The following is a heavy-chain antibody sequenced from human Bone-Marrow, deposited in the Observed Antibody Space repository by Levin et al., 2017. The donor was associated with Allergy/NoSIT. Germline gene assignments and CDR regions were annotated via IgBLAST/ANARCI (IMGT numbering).Heavy chain of an antibody. CDR1: GFTFSSYA. Sequence: ASVKVSCAASGFTFSSYAMHWVRQAPGKGLEYVSAISSNGGSTYYANSVKGRFTISRDNSKNTLYLQMGSLRAEDMAVYYCASSPEFGYYYYYGMDVWGQGTTVTVSS. J-gene: IGHJ6*02. D-gene: IGHD3-16*01. CDR3: ASSPEFGYYYYYGMDV. CDR2: ISSNGGST. V-gene: IGHV3-64*01.